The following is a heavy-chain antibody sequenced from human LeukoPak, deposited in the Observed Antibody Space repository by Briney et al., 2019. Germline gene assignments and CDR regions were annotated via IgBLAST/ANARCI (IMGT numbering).Heavy chain of an antibody. Sequence: SETLSLTCTVSGGSVSSGSYYWSWIRQPPGTGLEWIGYIYYSGSTNYNPSLKSRVTISVDTSKNQFSLKLSSVTAADTAVYYCASSGTTQLFDYWGQGTLVTVPS. D-gene: IGHD1-1*01. J-gene: IGHJ4*02. V-gene: IGHV4-61*01. CDR2: IYYSGST. CDR1: GGSVSSGSYY. CDR3: ASSGTTQLFDY.